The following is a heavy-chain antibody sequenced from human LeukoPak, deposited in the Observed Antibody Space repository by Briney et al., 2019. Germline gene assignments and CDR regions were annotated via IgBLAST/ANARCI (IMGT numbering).Heavy chain of an antibody. CDR1: GFTFGDYA. J-gene: IGHJ5*02. D-gene: IGHD3-10*01. CDR2: IRSKAYGGTT. CDR3: YYYGSGSYYNGTYNWLDP. Sequence: GRSLRLSCTASGFTFGDYAMSWFRQAPGKGLEWVGFIRSKAYGGTTEYAASVKGRFTISRDDSKSIAYLQMNSLKTEDTAVYYCYYYGSGSYYNGTYNWLDPWGQGTLVTVSS. V-gene: IGHV3-49*03.